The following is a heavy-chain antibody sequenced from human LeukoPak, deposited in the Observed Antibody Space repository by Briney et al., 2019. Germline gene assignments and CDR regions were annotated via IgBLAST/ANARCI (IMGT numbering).Heavy chain of an antibody. CDR3: AKDPRTLSYYFDY. Sequence: GGPLRLSCAASGFTFSTYGMHWVRQAPGKGLEWVAFIRYDGSNKYYADSVKGRFTISRDNSRNTLYLQMNSLRAEDTAVYYCAKDPRTLSYYFDYWGQGTLVTVSS. J-gene: IGHJ4*02. D-gene: IGHD1-14*01. V-gene: IGHV3-30*02. CDR2: IRYDGSNK. CDR1: GFTFSTYG.